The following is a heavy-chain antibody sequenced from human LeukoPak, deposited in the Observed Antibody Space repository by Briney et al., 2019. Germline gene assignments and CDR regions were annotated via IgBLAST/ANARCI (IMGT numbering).Heavy chain of an antibody. CDR3: ASGGYCSSTSCPGDV. V-gene: IGHV3-33*01. CDR1: GFTFSSYG. Sequence: PGRSLRLSCAASGFTFSSYGMHWVRQAPGKGLEWVAVIWYDGSNKYYADPVKGRFTISRDNSKNTLYLQMNSLRAEDTAVYYCASGGYCSSTSCPGDVWGQGTTVTVSS. J-gene: IGHJ6*02. CDR2: IWYDGSNK. D-gene: IGHD2-2*01.